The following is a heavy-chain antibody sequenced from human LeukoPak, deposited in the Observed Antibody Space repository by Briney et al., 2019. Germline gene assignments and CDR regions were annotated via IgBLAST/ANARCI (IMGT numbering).Heavy chain of an antibody. V-gene: IGHV1-18*04. D-gene: IGHD1-26*01. CDR3: ARAARNLDRGSYALGY. J-gene: IGHJ4*02. Sequence: ASVKVSCKGSGYTLSNHAFSWVRQAPGQGLEWMGWISADNGNTNHAQKFQGRVSLTTDTSTSAAYMELRSLRSDDTAVYYCARAARNLDRGSYALGYWGQGTLVTVSS. CDR1: GYTLSNHA. CDR2: ISADNGNT.